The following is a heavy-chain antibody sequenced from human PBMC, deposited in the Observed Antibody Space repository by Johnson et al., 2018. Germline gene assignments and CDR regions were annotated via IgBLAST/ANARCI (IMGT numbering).Heavy chain of an antibody. J-gene: IGHJ6*03. Sequence: VQLVESGGGLVQPGRSLRLSCTASGFTFGDYAMSWFRQAPGKGLEWVGFIRSKAYGGTTEYAASVKGRFTISRDDSKSIAYLQMNSRKTEGTAVYYCAKSPLYSGRYYGYYYDMGVWGKGTTVTVYS. CDR3: AKSPLYSGRYYGYYYDMGV. CDR2: IRSKAYGGTT. V-gene: IGHV3-49*03. D-gene: IGHD1-26*01. CDR1: GFTFGDYA.